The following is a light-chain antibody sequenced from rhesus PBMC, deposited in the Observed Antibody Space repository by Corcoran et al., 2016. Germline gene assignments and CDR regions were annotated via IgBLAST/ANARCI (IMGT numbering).Light chain of an antibody. CDR3: QHHNTYPRT. V-gene: IGKV1S16*01. J-gene: IGKJ1*01. CDR2: YAS. Sequence: DIQMTQAPSSLSASVGDTVPITCWASQGISNYLAWYQQKPGKAPKPLSFYASTLESGVPSRFSGSGFGTDFTLAISGLQPEDFAIYYCQHHNTYPRTFGQGTTVEIK. CDR1: QGISNY.